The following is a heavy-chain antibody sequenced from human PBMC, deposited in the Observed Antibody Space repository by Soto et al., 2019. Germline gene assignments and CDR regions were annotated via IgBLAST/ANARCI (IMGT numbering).Heavy chain of an antibody. V-gene: IGHV4-39*01. J-gene: IGHJ4*02. CDR3: ARKKNRASDMEWFGDPSDY. D-gene: IGHD3-10*01. Sequence: SETLSLTCTVSGGSISSSSYYWGWIRQPRGKGLEWIGSIYYRRSTYYNPSRKSRVTICVDTSKNQFSXKLSSVTAADTAVYYCARKKNRASDMEWFGDPSDYWGQGPLVTVPS. CDR2: IYYRRST. CDR1: GGSISSSSYY.